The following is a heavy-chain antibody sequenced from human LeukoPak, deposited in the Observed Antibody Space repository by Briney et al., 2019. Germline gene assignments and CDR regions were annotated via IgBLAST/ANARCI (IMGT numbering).Heavy chain of an antibody. CDR1: GYSFTSYW. Sequence: GESLKISCKGSGYSFTSYWIGWVRQMPGKGLEWMGTIYPGDSDTRYSPSFQGQVTISADKSISTAYLQWSSLKASDTAMYYCARCLYYYGSGSYYQTTYYYMDLWGKGATVTVSS. J-gene: IGHJ6*03. CDR3: ARCLYYYGSGSYYQTTYYYMDL. V-gene: IGHV5-51*01. CDR2: IYPGDSDT. D-gene: IGHD3-10*01.